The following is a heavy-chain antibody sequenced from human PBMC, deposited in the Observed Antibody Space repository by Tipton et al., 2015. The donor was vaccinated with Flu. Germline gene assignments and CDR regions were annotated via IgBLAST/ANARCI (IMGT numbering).Heavy chain of an antibody. D-gene: IGHD6-19*01. CDR1: GFTFSRYD. CDR2: IGGNGATI. V-gene: IGHV3-48*03. CDR3: ARETAVAGTDLLDH. J-gene: IGHJ4*02. Sequence: SLRLSCAASGFTFSRYDMNWVRQAPGKGLEWVSFIGGNGATIYYADSVKGRFTISRDNAKNTLYLQMNSLTAEDTAVYYCARETAVAGTDLLDHWGQGTLVTVSS.